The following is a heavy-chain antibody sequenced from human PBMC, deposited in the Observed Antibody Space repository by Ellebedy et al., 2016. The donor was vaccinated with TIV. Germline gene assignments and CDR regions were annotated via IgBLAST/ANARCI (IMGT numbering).Heavy chain of an antibody. D-gene: IGHD3-22*01. V-gene: IGHV1-69*04. Sequence: AASVKVSCKASGGTFSSYAISWVRQAPGQGLEWMGRIIPILGIANYAQKFQGRVTITADKSTSTAYMELRSLRSDDTAVYYCARDPRYYYDSSGYYSQHVFDYWGQGTLVTVSS. CDR3: ARDPRYYYDSSGYYSQHVFDY. CDR1: GGTFSSYA. CDR2: IIPILGIA. J-gene: IGHJ4*02.